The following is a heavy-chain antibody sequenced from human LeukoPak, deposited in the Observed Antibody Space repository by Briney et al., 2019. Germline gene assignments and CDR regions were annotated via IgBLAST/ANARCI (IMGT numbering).Heavy chain of an antibody. J-gene: IGHJ4*02. CDR1: GFTFSSYT. Sequence: GGSLRLSCAASGFTFSSYTVTWVRHAPGKGLEWVSTISGSVDNTYYADSVKGRFTISRDNSKNTLYLQMNSLRVEDTAVYYCAASRTKRFYYWGQGTLVTVSS. CDR3: AASRTKRFYY. V-gene: IGHV3-23*01. CDR2: ISGSVDNT.